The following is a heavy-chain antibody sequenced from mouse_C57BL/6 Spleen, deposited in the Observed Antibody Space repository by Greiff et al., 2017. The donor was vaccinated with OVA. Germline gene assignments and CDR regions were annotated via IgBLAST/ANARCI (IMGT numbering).Heavy chain of an antibody. D-gene: IGHD2-5*01. Sequence: QVQLQQPGAELVMPGASVKLSCKASGYTFTSYWMHWVKQRPGQGLEWIGEIDPSDSYTNYNQKFKGKSTLTVDKSSSTAYMQLSSLTSEDSAVYYCALYSNPYWYFDVWGTGTTVTVSS. CDR1: GYTFTSYW. V-gene: IGHV1-69*01. CDR2: IDPSDSYT. CDR3: ALYSNPYWYFDV. J-gene: IGHJ1*03.